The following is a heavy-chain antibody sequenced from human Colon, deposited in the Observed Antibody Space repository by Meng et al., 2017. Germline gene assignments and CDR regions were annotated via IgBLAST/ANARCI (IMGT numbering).Heavy chain of an antibody. J-gene: IGHJ4*02. V-gene: IGHV4-4*03. CDR3: ARDHMGSLDY. D-gene: IGHD1-26*01. CDR1: GGSVSSGHY. CDR2: SHQNERT. Sequence: DSGPRVVKLRATLSLPCAVSGGSVSSGHYWSWVRQPPGKGLEWIAESHQNERTIYNPSLRGRVTISLDKSKNQFSLVVNSVTAADTAVYYCARDHMGSLDYWGQGVLVTVSS.